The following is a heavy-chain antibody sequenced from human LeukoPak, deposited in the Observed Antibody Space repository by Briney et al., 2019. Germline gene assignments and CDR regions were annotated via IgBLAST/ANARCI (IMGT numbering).Heavy chain of an antibody. CDR1: GYTFTSYD. J-gene: IGHJ4*02. D-gene: IGHD5-12*01. Sequence: ASVNVSCKASGYTFTSYDINWVRQATGQGLEWMGWMNPNSGNTGYAQKFQGRVTMTRNTSISTAYMELSSLRSEDTAVYYCARGSIWGYSGYDPSFDYWGQGTLVTVSS. CDR2: MNPNSGNT. V-gene: IGHV1-8*01. CDR3: ARGSIWGYSGYDPSFDY.